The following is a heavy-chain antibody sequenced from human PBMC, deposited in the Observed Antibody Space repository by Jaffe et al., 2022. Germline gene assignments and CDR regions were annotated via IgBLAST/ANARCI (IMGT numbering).Heavy chain of an antibody. CDR3: ARASRTYYYGSGRTFDP. CDR2: IYTSGST. CDR1: GGSISSGSYY. V-gene: IGHV4-61*02. D-gene: IGHD3-10*01. Sequence: QVQLQESGPGLVKPSQTLSLTCTVSGGSISSGSYYWSWIRQPAGKGLEWIGRIYTSGSTNYNPSLKSRVTISVDTSKNQFSLKLSSVTAADTAVYYCARASRTYYYGSGRTFDPWGQGTLVTVSS. J-gene: IGHJ5*02.